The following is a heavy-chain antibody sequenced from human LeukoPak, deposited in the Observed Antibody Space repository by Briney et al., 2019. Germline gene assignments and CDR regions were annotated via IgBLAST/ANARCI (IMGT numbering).Heavy chain of an antibody. CDR1: GGSISSYY. CDR3: AREAGSSGYFDY. D-gene: IGHD3-22*01. J-gene: IGHJ4*02. V-gene: IGHV4-59*01. CDR2: IYYSGST. Sequence: SETLSLTCTVSGGSISSYYWSWIRQPPGKRLGWIGYIYYSGSTNYNPSLKSRVTISVDTSKNQFSLKLSSVTAADTAVYCCAREAGSSGYFDYWGQGTLVTVSS.